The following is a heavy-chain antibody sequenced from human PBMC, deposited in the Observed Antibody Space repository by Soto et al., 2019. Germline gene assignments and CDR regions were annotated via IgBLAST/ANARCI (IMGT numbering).Heavy chain of an antibody. CDR2: INPNSGGT. CDR3: ARGPNVLRYFVWLPRYYYYGMDV. V-gene: IGHV1-2*04. CDR1: GYTFTGYY. Sequence: GASVKVSCKASGYTFTGYYMHWVRQAPGQGLEWMGWINPNSGGTNYAQKFQGWVTMTRDTSISTAYMELSRLRSDDTAVYYCARGPNVLRYFVWLPRYYYYGMDVWGQGTTVTVSS. J-gene: IGHJ6*02. D-gene: IGHD3-9*01.